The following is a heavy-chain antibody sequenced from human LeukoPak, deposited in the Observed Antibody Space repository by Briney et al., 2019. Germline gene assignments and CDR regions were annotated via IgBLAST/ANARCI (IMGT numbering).Heavy chain of an antibody. Sequence: PGGSLRLSCAASGITYDMTWVRQARGKGLEWVSTIGASVGGTYYSDSVKGRFTISRDNSKNTLYLQMNSLRVEDTAVYYCAKGPRGVYYYYGMEVWGQGTTVTVSS. CDR3: AKGPRGVYYYYGMEV. V-gene: IGHV3-23*01. CDR2: IGASVGGT. J-gene: IGHJ6*02. CDR1: GITYD.